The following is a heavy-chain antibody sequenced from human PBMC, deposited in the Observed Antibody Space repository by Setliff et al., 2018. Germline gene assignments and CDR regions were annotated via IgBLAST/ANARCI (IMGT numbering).Heavy chain of an antibody. V-gene: IGHV4-34*01. J-gene: IGHJ5*02. D-gene: IGHD3-10*01. CDR1: GGSFSGYY. Sequence: PSETLSLTCAVYGGSFSGYYWSWIRQPPGKGLEWIGEINHSGSTYYNPSLKSRVTIPVDTSKKQFFLKLSSVTAADTAVYYCARVRGVPRWNWFDPWGQGTLVTVSS. CDR3: ARVRGVPRWNWFDP. CDR2: INHSGST.